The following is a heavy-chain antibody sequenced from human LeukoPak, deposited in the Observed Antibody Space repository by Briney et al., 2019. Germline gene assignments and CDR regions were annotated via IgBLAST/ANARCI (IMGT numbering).Heavy chain of an antibody. CDR2: ITSSSSYI. D-gene: IGHD3-22*01. V-gene: IGHV3-21*04. CDR1: GFTFSSYA. Sequence: GGSLRLSCAASGFTFSSYAMSWVRQAPGKGLEWVSSITSSSSYIYYADSVKGRFTISRDNAKNSLYLQMNSLRADDTAVYYCARDLDYYDSSGYLRSAEYFQHWGQGTLVTVSS. J-gene: IGHJ1*01. CDR3: ARDLDYYDSSGYLRSAEYFQH.